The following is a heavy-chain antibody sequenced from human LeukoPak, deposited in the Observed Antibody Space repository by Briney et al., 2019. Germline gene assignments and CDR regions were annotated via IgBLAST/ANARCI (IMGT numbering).Heavy chain of an antibody. CDR2: ISGSSEVT. CDR3: ARKRGVTGDYFGY. V-gene: IGHV3-23*01. CDR1: GFTFSSYA. J-gene: IGHJ4*02. D-gene: IGHD2-21*02. Sequence: PGGSLRLSCAGSGFTFSSYAMNWVRQAPGKGLEWVSTISGSSEVTSYAAPVKGRFTISRDNSKNTLSLQMNSLRAEDTALYYCARKRGVTGDYFGYWGEGTLVTVSS.